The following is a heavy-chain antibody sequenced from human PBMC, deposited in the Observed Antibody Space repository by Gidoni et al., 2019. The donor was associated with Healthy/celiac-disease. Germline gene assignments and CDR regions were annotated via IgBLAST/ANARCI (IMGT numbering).Heavy chain of an antibody. J-gene: IGHJ4*02. D-gene: IGHD3-22*01. Sequence: EVQLVEYGGGLVQPGRSLRLSCAASGFNFEDYAMHWVRQAPGKGLECVSGISWNSGSIGYADSVKGRFTITRDNAKNSLYLQMNSLRAEDTALYYCAKGLDYYDSSGPGLWGQGTLVTVSS. V-gene: IGHV3-9*01. CDR1: GFNFEDYA. CDR2: ISWNSGSI. CDR3: AKGLDYYDSSGPGL.